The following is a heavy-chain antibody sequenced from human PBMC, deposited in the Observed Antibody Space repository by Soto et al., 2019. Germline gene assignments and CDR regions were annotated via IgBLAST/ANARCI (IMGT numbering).Heavy chain of an antibody. CDR2: ISSDGLIT. Sequence: PGGSLRLSCSASGFTLSSYPMQGVRQAPGKGLEYVSGISSDGLITYYADSVKDKFIISRDNSKNALYLQMSSLTAEDTAVYYCVKERSSYNDVWGQGTLVTVSS. CDR3: VKERSSYNDV. CDR1: GFTLSSYP. D-gene: IGHD2-2*01. V-gene: IGHV3-64D*06. J-gene: IGHJ4*02.